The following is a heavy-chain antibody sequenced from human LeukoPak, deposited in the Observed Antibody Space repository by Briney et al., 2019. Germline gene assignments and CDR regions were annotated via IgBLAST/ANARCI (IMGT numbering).Heavy chain of an antibody. CDR2: ISYDGSNK. CDR3: AKPLWDPQDAFDI. Sequence: GRSLRLSCAASGFTFSSYGMHWVRQAPGKGLEWVAVISYDGSNKYYADSVKGRFTISRDNSKNTLYLQMNSLRAEDTAVYYCAKPLWDPQDAFDIWGQGTMVTVSS. V-gene: IGHV3-30*18. J-gene: IGHJ3*02. D-gene: IGHD1-26*01. CDR1: GFTFSSYG.